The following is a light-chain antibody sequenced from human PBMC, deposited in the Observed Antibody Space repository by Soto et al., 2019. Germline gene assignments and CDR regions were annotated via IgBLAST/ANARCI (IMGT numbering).Light chain of an antibody. J-gene: IGLJ2*01. CDR2: NNN. CDR3: AAWDDSLSGVV. Sequence: QSVLTQPPSASGTPGQRVTISCPGSSSNIGSNYVYWYQQLPGTAPKLLIYNNNQRPSGVPDRFSGSKSGTSASLAISGLRSEDEADYYCAAWDDSLSGVVFGGGTKLTVL. V-gene: IGLV1-47*02. CDR1: SSNIGSNY.